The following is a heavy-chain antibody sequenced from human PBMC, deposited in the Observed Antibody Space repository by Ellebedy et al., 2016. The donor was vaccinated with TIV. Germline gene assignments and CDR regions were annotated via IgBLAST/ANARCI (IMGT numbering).Heavy chain of an antibody. D-gene: IGHD5-12*01. CDR1: GYTFNNYG. J-gene: IGHJ4*02. Sequence: AASVKVSCKTSGYTFNNYGLSWVRQAPGQGLEWMGWISVYNLNTKYAQKFQDRVTLTTDTSTNTAYMELRSLRPDDTAMYYCARDRGYDVFEFWGQGTPVTVSS. V-gene: IGHV1-18*01. CDR2: ISVYNLNT. CDR3: ARDRGYDVFEF.